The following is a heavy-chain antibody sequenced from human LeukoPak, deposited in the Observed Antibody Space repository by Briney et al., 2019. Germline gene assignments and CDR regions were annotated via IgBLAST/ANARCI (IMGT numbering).Heavy chain of an antibody. CDR2: IYSGGST. CDR3: ARDSNEYGMDV. V-gene: IGHV3-66*01. Sequence: PGGSLRLSCAASGFTVSSNYMSWVRQASGKGLEWVSVIYSGGSTYYADSVKGRFTISRDNSKSTLYLQMNSLRAEDTAVYYCARDSNEYGMDVWGQGTTVTVSS. CDR1: GFTVSSNY. J-gene: IGHJ6*02. D-gene: IGHD1-1*01.